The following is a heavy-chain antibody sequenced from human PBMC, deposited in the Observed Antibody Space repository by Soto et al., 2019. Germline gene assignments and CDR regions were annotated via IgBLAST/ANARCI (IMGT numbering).Heavy chain of an antibody. CDR1: GFTFSSYS. V-gene: IGHV3-21*01. Sequence: GGSLRLSCAASGFTFSSYSMHWVRQAPGKGLEWVSSISSSSSYIYYADSVKGRFTISRDNAKNSLYLQMNSLRAEDTAVYYCARHYYGSGSYTTGMDVGGQGTTVTVSS. CDR2: ISSSSSYI. CDR3: ARHYYGSGSYTTGMDV. D-gene: IGHD3-10*01. J-gene: IGHJ6*02.